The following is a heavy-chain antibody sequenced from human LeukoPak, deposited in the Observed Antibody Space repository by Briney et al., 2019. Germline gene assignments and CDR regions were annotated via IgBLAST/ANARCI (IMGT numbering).Heavy chain of an antibody. V-gene: IGHV3-23*01. CDR2: ISGSGGST. Sequence: GGSLGLSCAASGFTFINYAMSWVRQAPGKGLERVSVISGSGGSTYYADSVKGRFTISRDNSKNTLYLQMNSLRADDTAIYHCAKATIIVVPVASFDYWGQGTLVTVSS. J-gene: IGHJ4*02. CDR1: GFTFINYA. CDR3: AKATIIVVPVASFDY. D-gene: IGHD2-2*01.